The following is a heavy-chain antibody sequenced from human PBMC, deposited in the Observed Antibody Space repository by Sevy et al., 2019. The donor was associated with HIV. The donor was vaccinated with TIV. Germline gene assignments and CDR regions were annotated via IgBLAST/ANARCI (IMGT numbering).Heavy chain of an antibody. V-gene: IGHV3-23*01. Sequence: GGSLRLSCAASGFTFSSYAMSWVRQAPGKGLEWVSAISGSGGSTYYADSVKGRFTISRDNSKNTLYLQMNSLRAEDTAVYYCAKSIVVVVAATQPPFDYWGQGTLVTVSS. CDR1: GFTFSSYA. CDR3: AKSIVVVVAATQPPFDY. CDR2: ISGSGGST. J-gene: IGHJ4*02. D-gene: IGHD2-15*01.